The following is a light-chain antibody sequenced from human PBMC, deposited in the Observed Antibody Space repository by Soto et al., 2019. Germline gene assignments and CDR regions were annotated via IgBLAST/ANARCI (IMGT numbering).Light chain of an antibody. CDR1: QGLSSY. Sequence: IQLTQSPSSLSASVGDRVTITCRASQGLSSYLAWYQQKPGKAPKLLIYAASTLQSGVPSRFSGSESGTDFTLTISSRQPEDFATYYCQQVNSYPPPFGGGTKVEIK. CDR3: QQVNSYPPP. J-gene: IGKJ4*01. V-gene: IGKV1-9*01. CDR2: AAS.